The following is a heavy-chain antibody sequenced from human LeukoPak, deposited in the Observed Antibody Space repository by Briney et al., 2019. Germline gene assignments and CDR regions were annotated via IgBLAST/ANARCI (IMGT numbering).Heavy chain of an antibody. Sequence: GLSLHSSCKGSGYSVTNDGIGWVRQMRGKGLEWMGIIYPRASDLRYSPSFHGQVTISADKPITTASLHWSSLNASDTAMYYCTRHWGSGHPADYWGQGTLVTAST. CDR1: GYSVTNDG. D-gene: IGHD3-10*01. CDR2: IYPRASDL. J-gene: IGHJ4*02. V-gene: IGHV5-51*01. CDR3: TRHWGSGHPADY.